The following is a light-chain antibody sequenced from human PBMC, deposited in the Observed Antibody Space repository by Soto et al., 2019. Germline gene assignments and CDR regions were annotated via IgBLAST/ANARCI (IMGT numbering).Light chain of an antibody. Sequence: EIVLTQSPGTLSLSPGERATLSCRASQSVSNNYLAWYQQKPGQAPRLLIYGASTRATGIPARFSGSGSGTEFTLTISRLETEDFAVFYCQQYGTSEIIFGQGTRLEIK. CDR1: QSVSNNY. J-gene: IGKJ5*01. CDR2: GAS. CDR3: QQYGTSEII. V-gene: IGKV3-20*01.